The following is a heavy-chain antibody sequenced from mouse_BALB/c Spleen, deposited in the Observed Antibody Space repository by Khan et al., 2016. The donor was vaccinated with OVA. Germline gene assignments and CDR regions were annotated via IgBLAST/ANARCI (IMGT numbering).Heavy chain of an antibody. CDR3: TRLAYYYDSEGFAY. J-gene: IGHJ3*01. V-gene: IGHV5-6*01. CDR1: GFTFSTYG. Sequence: EVELVESGGDLVKPGGSLKLSCAASGFTFSTYGMPWVRQTPDQRLEWVATVSTGGSYTYYPDSVKGRFTISRDNAKNTLYLQMSGLKSEDSAMFYCTRLAYYYDSEGFAYWGQGTLVTVSA. D-gene: IGHD1-1*01. CDR2: VSTGGSYT.